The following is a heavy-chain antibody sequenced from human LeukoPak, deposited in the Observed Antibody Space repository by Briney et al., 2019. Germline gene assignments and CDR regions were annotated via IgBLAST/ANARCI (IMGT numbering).Heavy chain of an antibody. CDR1: GGSISSGTYY. D-gene: IGHD5-24*01. CDR2: IYTSGST. J-gene: IGHJ5*02. V-gene: IGHV4-61*02. Sequence: ASETLSLTCTVSGGSISSGTYYWSWIRQPAGKGLEWIGRIYTSGSTNYNPSLKSRVTISLDTSKNQLSLRLNSVTAADTAVYYCARSLIEMAPIGWFDPWGQGTLVTVSS. CDR3: ARSLIEMAPIGWFDP.